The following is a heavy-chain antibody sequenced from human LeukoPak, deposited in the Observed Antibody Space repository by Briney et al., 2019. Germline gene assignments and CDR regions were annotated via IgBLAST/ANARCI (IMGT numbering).Heavy chain of an antibody. CDR2: IYYSGST. CDR3: ARGVAVAGTGGDYFDY. Sequence: SETLSLTCTVSGGSISSYYWSWIRQPPGRGLEWIGYIYYSGSTNYDPSLKSRVTMSIDTSKNQFSLKLSSVTAADTAVYYCARGVAVAGTGGDYFDYWGQGTLVTVSS. D-gene: IGHD6-19*01. V-gene: IGHV4-59*08. J-gene: IGHJ4*02. CDR1: GGSISSYY.